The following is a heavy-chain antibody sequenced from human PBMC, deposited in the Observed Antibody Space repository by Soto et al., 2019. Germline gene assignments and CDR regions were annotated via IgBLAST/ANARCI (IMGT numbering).Heavy chain of an antibody. CDR1: GFTFSSYA. Sequence: EVQLLESGGGLVQPGRSLRLSCAASGFTFSSYAMSWVRQAPGKGLEWVSAISGSGGTTYYAASVKGRFTISRDNSKNTLLVQRNSLRDEDAAVYYCAKFFVETGGSSGWRWTFHHGGDGTPVTVCS. J-gene: IGHJ1*01. CDR3: AKFFVETGGSSGWRWTFHH. CDR2: ISGSGGTT. D-gene: IGHD6-25*01. V-gene: IGHV3-23*01.